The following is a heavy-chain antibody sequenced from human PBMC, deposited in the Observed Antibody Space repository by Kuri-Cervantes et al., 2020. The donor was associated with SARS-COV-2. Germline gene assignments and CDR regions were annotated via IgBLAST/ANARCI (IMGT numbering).Heavy chain of an antibody. V-gene: IGHV3-21*01. CDR2: ISSSSYI. Sequence: GESLKISCATSGFTFSSYSMNWVRQAPGKGLEWVSSISSSSYIYYADSVKGRFTISRDSAKNSLYLQMNSLRAEDTAVYYCARRIRIAARPHYMDVWGKGTTVTVSS. J-gene: IGHJ6*03. CDR3: ARRIRIAARPHYMDV. D-gene: IGHD6-6*01. CDR1: GFTFSSYS.